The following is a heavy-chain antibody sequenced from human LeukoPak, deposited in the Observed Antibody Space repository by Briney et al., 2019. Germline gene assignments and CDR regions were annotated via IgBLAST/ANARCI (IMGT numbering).Heavy chain of an antibody. CDR1: GYTFTGYY. D-gene: IGHD1-26*01. Sequence: GSSVTVSRKASGYTFTGYYMHWVRQAPGQGLEWMGWINPNSGGTNYAQKFQGRVTMTRDTSISTAYMELSRLRSDNTAVYYCAREPRSGSYYLEWFDPWGQGTLVTVSS. V-gene: IGHV1-2*02. J-gene: IGHJ5*02. CDR3: AREPRSGSYYLEWFDP. CDR2: INPNSGGT.